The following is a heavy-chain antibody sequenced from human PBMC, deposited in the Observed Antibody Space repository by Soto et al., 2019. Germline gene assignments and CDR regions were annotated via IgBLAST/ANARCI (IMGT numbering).Heavy chain of an antibody. CDR1: GGSMSKFY. Sequence: SETLSLTCSVSGGSMSKFYWSWIRKTAGRGLEWMGRVYATGTSDYNPSLRSRIAMSVDISKKTFSLRLRSVTAADTGVYYCVRDGSKTLRDCFDPWGQGILVTVYS. CDR2: VYATGTS. V-gene: IGHV4-4*07. D-gene: IGHD4-17*01. CDR3: VRDGSKTLRDCFDP. J-gene: IGHJ5*02.